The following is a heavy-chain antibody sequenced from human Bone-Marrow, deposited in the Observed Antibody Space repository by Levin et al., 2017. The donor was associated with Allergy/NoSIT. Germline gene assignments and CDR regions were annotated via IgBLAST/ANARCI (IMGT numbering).Heavy chain of an antibody. CDR2: IIPIFGTA. V-gene: IGHV1-69*06. D-gene: IGHD2-2*01. J-gene: IGHJ6*02. CDR3: ARNRSDCSSTSCRYYYYYGMDV. CDR1: GGTFSSYA. Sequence: ASVKVSCKASGGTFSSYAISWVRQAPGQGLEWMGGIIPIFGTANYAQKFQGRVTITADKSTSTAYMELSSLRSEDTAVYYCARNRSDCSSTSCRYYYYYGMDVWGQGTTVTVSS.